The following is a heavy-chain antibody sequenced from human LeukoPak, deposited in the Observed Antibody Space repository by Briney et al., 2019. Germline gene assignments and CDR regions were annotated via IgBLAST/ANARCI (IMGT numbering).Heavy chain of an antibody. V-gene: IGHV3-30*04. CDR3: ARETVAGSGFDY. D-gene: IGHD6-19*01. CDR1: GFTFSSYA. Sequence: GGSLRLSCAASGFTFSSYAMHWVRQAPGKGLEWVAVISYDGSNKYYVDSVKSRFTISRDNSKNTLYLQMNSLRAEDTAVYYCARETVAGSGFDYWGQGTLVTVSS. CDR2: ISYDGSNK. J-gene: IGHJ4*02.